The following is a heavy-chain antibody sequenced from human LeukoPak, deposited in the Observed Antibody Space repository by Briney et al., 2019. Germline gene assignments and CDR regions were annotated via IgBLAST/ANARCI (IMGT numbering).Heavy chain of an antibody. CDR2: IYYSGST. J-gene: IGHJ4*02. CDR1: GYSISSGYY. V-gene: IGHV4-38-2*02. Sequence: SETLSLTCTVSGYSISSGYYWGWIRQPPGKGLEWIGSIYYSGSTYYNPSLKSRVTISVDTSKNQFSLKLSSVTAADTAVYYCARDKSVGATTFDYWGQGTLVTVSS. D-gene: IGHD1-26*01. CDR3: ARDKSVGATTFDY.